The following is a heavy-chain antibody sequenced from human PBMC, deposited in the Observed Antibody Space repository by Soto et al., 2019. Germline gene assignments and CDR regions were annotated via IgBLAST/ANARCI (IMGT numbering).Heavy chain of an antibody. J-gene: IGHJ3*02. CDR1: GGSVSSGAYY. V-gene: IGHV4-31*03. Sequence: QVQLQESDAGLVTASQTLSLTCTVSGGSVSSGAYYWTWIRQRPGKGLEWIGYIFYTGTTYYSPSLKSCLSISLDTPKNQFSLRLSSVTAADTAMYYCARARLRAVYAFDIWGQGTMVTVSS. D-gene: IGHD5-12*01. CDR3: ARARLRAVYAFDI. CDR2: IFYTGTT.